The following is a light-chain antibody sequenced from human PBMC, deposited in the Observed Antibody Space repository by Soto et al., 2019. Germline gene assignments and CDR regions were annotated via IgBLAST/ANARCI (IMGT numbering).Light chain of an antibody. V-gene: IGKV1-5*03. Sequence: DIQMTQSPSTLSASVGDRVTITCRASQSISSWLTWYQQKPGKAPEYLIYKASTLKSGVPPRFSGSGSGTEFTLTIDSLQPDDFATYYCQQYHSNSLTFGGGTRVEIK. CDR1: QSISSW. J-gene: IGKJ4*01. CDR3: QQYHSNSLT. CDR2: KAS.